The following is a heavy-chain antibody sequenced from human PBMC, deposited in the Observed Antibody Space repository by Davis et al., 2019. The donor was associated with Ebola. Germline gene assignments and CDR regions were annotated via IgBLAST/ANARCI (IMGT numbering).Heavy chain of an antibody. Sequence: ASVKVSCKASGYTFTNYYMHWVRQAPGQGLEWMGVINPSGGTTNYAQKFQGRVTMTDDTSTSTVYMELSSLRSEDTAVYYCARGRVPKYPMDVWGQGTTVTVSS. CDR3: ARGRVPKYPMDV. D-gene: IGHD2-2*01. V-gene: IGHV1-46*03. CDR2: INPSGGTT. CDR1: GYTFTNYY. J-gene: IGHJ6*02.